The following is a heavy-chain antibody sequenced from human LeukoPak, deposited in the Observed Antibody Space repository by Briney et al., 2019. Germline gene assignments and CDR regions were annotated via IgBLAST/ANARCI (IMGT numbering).Heavy chain of an antibody. J-gene: IGHJ4*02. CDR2: INHSGST. D-gene: IGHD4-17*01. CDR1: GGSINTYY. CDR3: ARGPTVTHFDY. Sequence: SETLSLTCTVSGGSINTYYWSWIRQPPGKGLEWIGEINHSGSTNYNPSLKSRVTISVDTSKNQFSLKLSSVTAADTAVYYCARGPTVTHFDYWGQGTLVTVSS. V-gene: IGHV4-34*01.